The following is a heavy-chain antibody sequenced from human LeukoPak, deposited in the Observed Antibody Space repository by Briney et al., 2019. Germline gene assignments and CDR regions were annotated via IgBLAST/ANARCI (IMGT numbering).Heavy chain of an antibody. V-gene: IGHV4-39*01. CDR1: GVSISSSYYY. J-gene: IGHJ4*02. CDR2: IYYSGST. Sequence: PSETLSLTCIVSGVSISSSYYYWGWIRQPPGKGLEWLGSIYYSGSTYYNSSLKSRVTMSIDTSKNQVSLKLSSVTAADTAVYYCARLKPRNYYGSGSSDYWGQGTLVTVSS. D-gene: IGHD3-10*01. CDR3: ARLKPRNYYGSGSSDY.